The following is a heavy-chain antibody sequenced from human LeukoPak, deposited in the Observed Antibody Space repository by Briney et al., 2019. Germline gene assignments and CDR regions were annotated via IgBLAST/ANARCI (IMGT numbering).Heavy chain of an antibody. Sequence: SETLSLTCAVYGGSFSGYYWSWIRQPPGKGLEWIGEINHSGSTNYNPSLKSRVTISVDTSKNQFSLKLSSVTAADTAVYYCARHHLASYYDILTGYVLSWFDPWGQGTLVTVSS. CDR3: ARHHLASYYDILTGYVLSWFDP. CDR2: INHSGST. J-gene: IGHJ5*02. V-gene: IGHV4-34*01. D-gene: IGHD3-9*01. CDR1: GGSFSGYY.